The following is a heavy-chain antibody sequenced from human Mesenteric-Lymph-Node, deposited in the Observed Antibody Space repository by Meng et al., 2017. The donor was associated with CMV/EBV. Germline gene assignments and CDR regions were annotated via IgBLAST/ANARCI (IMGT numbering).Heavy chain of an antibody. CDR3: AKYPSGYYRASWCDS. CDR2: IRSKAHDYAT. Sequence: GESLKISCAASGFSLSDSAMHWVRQASGKGLEWVGRIRSKAHDYATAYAASVEGRFIISRDDSKNMAYLQMNSLKTDDTAVYYCAKYPSGYYRASWCDSWGQGTLVTVSS. V-gene: IGHV3-73*01. CDR1: GFSLSDSA. J-gene: IGHJ5*02. D-gene: IGHD3-22*01.